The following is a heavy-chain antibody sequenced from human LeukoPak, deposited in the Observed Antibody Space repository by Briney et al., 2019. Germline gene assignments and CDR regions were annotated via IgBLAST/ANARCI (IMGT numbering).Heavy chain of an antibody. Sequence: GRSLRLSCATSLLTFSNYGIHGVRQAPGKGLEWVAVIWYDGSNKYYADSVKGRFTISRENSKNTLYLQINSNIDDDTAVYYCAGLYDSSGPLDYWGQGTLVTVSS. V-gene: IGHV3-33*01. J-gene: IGHJ4*02. CDR2: IWYDGSNK. D-gene: IGHD3-22*01. CDR1: LLTFSNYG. CDR3: AGLYDSSGPLDY.